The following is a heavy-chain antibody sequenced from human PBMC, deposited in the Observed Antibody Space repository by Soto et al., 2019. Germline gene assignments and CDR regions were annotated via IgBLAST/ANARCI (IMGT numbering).Heavy chain of an antibody. Sequence: QVQLQQWGAGLLKPSETLSLTCAVYGGSFSGHSWTWIRQSPGKGLEWIGDINHSGRVNYSPSPKSRVTISLATSKNQFSLTLSAVTAADTAMYYCSTRAYDTNGYYRFDPWGQGTLVTVSS. CDR2: INHSGRV. D-gene: IGHD3-22*01. V-gene: IGHV4-34*01. J-gene: IGHJ5*01. CDR1: GGSFSGHS. CDR3: STRAYDTNGYYRFDP.